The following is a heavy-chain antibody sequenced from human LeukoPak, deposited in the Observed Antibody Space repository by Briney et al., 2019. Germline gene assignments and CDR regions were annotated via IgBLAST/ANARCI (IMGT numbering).Heavy chain of an antibody. D-gene: IGHD5-18*01. CDR1: GYTFTGYY. J-gene: IGHJ4*02. CDR2: INPNSGGT. Sequence: ASVKVSCKASGYTFTGYYMHWVRQAPGQGLEWMGWINPNSGGTNYAQKFQGRVTMTRDTSISTAYMELSRLRSDDTAVCYCARDRRRGYSYGGFDYWGQGTLVTVSS. V-gene: IGHV1-2*02. CDR3: ARDRRRGYSYGGFDY.